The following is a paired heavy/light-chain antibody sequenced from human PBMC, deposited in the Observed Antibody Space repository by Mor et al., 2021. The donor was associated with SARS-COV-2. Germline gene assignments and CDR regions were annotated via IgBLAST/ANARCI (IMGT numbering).Heavy chain of an antibody. Sequence: QVQLQESGPGLVKPSETLSLTCAVSGGSINSNNWWSWVRQPPGKGLEWIAEIYQSGSTNHNPSLKSRVTISLDTSRNLLSLKLSSVTAADTALYYCAREQSLDTRATDAFDIWGQGTMVTVSS. CDR3: AREQSLDTRATDAFDI. J-gene: IGHJ3*02. V-gene: IGHV4-4*02. D-gene: IGHD1-1*01. CDR1: GGSINSNNW. CDR2: IYQSGST.
Light chain of an antibody. V-gene: IGLV2-14*01. CDR1: SSDIGAYDY. CDR2: EVS. J-gene: IGLJ1*01. Sequence: QSALTQPASVSGSPGQSITISCTGTSSDIGAYDYVSWYQQHPGKAPKLMIYEVSNRPSGVSNRFSGSKSGNAASLTISGLQAEDEADYYCCSHAIGDSSVFGTGTKVTVL. CDR3: CSHAIGDSSV.